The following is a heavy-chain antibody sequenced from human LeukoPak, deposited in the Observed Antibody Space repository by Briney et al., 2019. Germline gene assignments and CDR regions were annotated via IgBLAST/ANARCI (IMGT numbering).Heavy chain of an antibody. CDR1: GYIFTDYY. D-gene: IGHD1-1*01. Sequence: GASVKVSCKASGYIFTDYYIHWIRQAPGQGLEWMGWIDPNSGGTHHAPNFQGRATMTRDTSSSTVYKDLSRLRSADTAIYYCARSRTPFYYYGMHVWGLGTSVTVSS. CDR3: ARSRTPFYYYGMHV. J-gene: IGHJ6*02. V-gene: IGHV1-2*02. CDR2: IDPNSGGT.